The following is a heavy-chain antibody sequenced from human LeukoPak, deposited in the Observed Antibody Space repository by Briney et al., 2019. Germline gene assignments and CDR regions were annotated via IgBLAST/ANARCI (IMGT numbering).Heavy chain of an antibody. V-gene: IGHV4-4*07. CDR2: IDTSGSN. CDR3: ARDKEQWLAYIGDAFDI. Sequence: SETLSLTCTVSGGSISSYNWSWIPQPPGKGLEWIARIDTSGSNNYNPSLKSRVTISVGKSKNQFSLKLSSVTAADTAVYYCARDKEQWLAYIGDAFDIWGQGTMVTVSS. D-gene: IGHD6-19*01. CDR1: GGSISSYN. J-gene: IGHJ3*02.